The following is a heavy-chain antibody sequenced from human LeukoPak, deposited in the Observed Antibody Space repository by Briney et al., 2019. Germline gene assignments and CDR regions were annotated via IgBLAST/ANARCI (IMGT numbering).Heavy chain of an antibody. CDR3: ASKYY. J-gene: IGHJ4*02. CDR1: GFTFSSYA. V-gene: IGHV3-30-3*02. CDR2: MSYDGCNK. Sequence: GRSLRLSCAASGFTFSSYAMHWVRQAPGKGLEWVAVMSYDGCNKYYADSVKGRFTISRDNSKNTLYLQMNSLRAEDTAVYYCASKYYWGQGTLVTVSS.